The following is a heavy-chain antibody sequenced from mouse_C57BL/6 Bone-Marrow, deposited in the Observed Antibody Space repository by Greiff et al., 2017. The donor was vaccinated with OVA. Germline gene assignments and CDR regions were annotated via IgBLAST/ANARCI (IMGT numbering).Heavy chain of an antibody. Sequence: VQLVESGAELVRPGASVTLSCKASGYTFTDYEMHWVKQTPVHGLEWIGAIDPETGGTAYNQKFKGKAILTADKSSSTAYMELRSLTSEDSAVYYCRKSPPYYGSSSYAMDYWGQGTSVTVSS. V-gene: IGHV1-15*01. CDR2: IDPETGGT. J-gene: IGHJ4*01. CDR3: RKSPPYYGSSSYAMDY. CDR1: GYTFTDYE. D-gene: IGHD1-1*01.